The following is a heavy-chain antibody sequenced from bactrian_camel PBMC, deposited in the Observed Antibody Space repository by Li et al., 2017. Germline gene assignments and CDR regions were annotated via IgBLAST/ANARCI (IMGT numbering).Heavy chain of an antibody. CDR2: SLSGGKST. CDR1: GYTDITGSDYYC. V-gene: IGHV3S1*01. CDR3: AADLQWAMCLSDKLDFPF. D-gene: IGHD2*01. J-gene: IGHJ6*01. Sequence: QLVESGGGSVQAGGSLRLSCAVSGYTDITGSDYYCMGWFRQAPGEEREGVTTSLSGGKSTYYADSVKGRFTISQDSAKNTLYLQMNSLSPEDTAMYYCAADLQWAMCLSDKLDFPFWGEGTQVTVS.